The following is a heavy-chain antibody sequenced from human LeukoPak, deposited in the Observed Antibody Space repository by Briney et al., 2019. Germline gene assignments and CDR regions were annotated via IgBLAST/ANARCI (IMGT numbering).Heavy chain of an antibody. J-gene: IGHJ4*02. D-gene: IGHD6-25*01. V-gene: IGHV3-53*01. CDR3: AKATYSSGFNLYFDY. CDR2: IYSGGST. CDR1: GFTVSSTY. Sequence: GGSLRLSCAASGFTVSSTYMSWVRQAPGKGLEWVSVIYSGGSTYYADSVKGRFTISRDNSKNTLFLQMNSLRAEDTAVYYCAKATYSSGFNLYFDYWGQGTLVTVSS.